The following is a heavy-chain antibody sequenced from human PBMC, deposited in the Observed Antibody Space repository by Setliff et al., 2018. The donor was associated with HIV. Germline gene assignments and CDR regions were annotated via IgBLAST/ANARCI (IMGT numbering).Heavy chain of an antibody. CDR2: ISAHNGDA. CDR1: GYTFISHG. CDR3: GRTGVVGGGDV. V-gene: IGHV1-18*01. Sequence: ASVKVSCKASGYTFISHGISWVRQAPGQGLEWMGWISAHNGDARYAHKLQDRLTMTVDTSTTTAYLALRSLRSDDTAVYYCGRTGVVGGGDVWGKGTRSPSPQ. J-gene: IGHJ6*04. D-gene: IGHD3-10*01.